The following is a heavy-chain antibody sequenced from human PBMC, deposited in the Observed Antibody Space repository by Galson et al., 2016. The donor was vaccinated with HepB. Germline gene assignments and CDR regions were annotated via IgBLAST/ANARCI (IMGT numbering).Heavy chain of an antibody. J-gene: IGHJ4*02. Sequence: SLRLSCAASGFTFSDYYMHWIRQAPGKGLEWVSYISSSGSSIYYADSVKGRFTISRDNAKNSVYLQMNSLRAEDTAVYYWEREYVLWGFEYWGQGTLVTVSS. V-gene: IGHV3-11*01. CDR1: GFTFSDYY. D-gene: IGHD2-21*01. CDR2: ISSSGSSI. CDR3: EREYVLWGFEY.